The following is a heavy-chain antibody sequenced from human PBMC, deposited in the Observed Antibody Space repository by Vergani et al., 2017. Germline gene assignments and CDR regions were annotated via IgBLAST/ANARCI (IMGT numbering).Heavy chain of an antibody. CDR1: GFTFNHYA. J-gene: IGHJ6*02. Sequence: EVQLLESGGDLLQPGGSLRLSCAASGFTFNHYAMNWVRQAPGKGLEWGSGISGSGGRKYYAGSVKGRFTISRDSSKNTLYLQMNSLIAGDTAGYYCAKANPRNSGYDYLYYYHAMDVWGQGTTVTVSS. CDR2: ISGSGGRK. V-gene: IGHV3-23*01. CDR3: AKANPRNSGYDYLYYYHAMDV. D-gene: IGHD5-12*01.